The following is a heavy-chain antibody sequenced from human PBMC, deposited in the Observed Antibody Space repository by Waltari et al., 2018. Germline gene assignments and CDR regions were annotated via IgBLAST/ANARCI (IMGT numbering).Heavy chain of an antibody. Sequence: EVQLVESGGGLVQPGGSLRLSCAASGFTFSSYWMSWVRQAPGKGLEWVANIKQDGSENYNVDSVKGRLTNSRDNAKNSLYLQMNSLRAEDTAVYYCARVRIAVAGNWFDPWGQGTLVTVSS. CDR2: IKQDGSEN. CDR1: GFTFSSYW. CDR3: ARVRIAVAGNWFDP. V-gene: IGHV3-7*01. J-gene: IGHJ5*02. D-gene: IGHD6-19*01.